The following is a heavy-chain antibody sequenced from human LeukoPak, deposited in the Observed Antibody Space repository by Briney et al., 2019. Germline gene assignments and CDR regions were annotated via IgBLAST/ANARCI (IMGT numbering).Heavy chain of an antibody. CDR2: IKSKTDGGTT. CDR1: GFTFSNYA. Sequence: GGSLRLSCAASGFTFSNYAMSWVRQAPGKGLEWVGRIKSKTDGGTTDYAAPVKGRFTISRDDSKNTLYLQMNSLKTEDTAVYYCTTARMGLEWLNGMDVWGQGTTVTVSS. V-gene: IGHV3-15*01. D-gene: IGHD3-3*01. CDR3: TTARMGLEWLNGMDV. J-gene: IGHJ6*02.